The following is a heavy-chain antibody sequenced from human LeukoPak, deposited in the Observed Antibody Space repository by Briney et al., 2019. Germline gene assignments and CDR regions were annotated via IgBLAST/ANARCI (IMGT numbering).Heavy chain of an antibody. CDR1: GGSISGYY. V-gene: IGHV4-4*07. CDR3: ARESKGSGVFDY. D-gene: IGHD3-10*01. CDR2: IYTSGST. Sequence: SETLSLTCTVSGGSISGYYWSWIRQPAGKGLEWIGRIYTSGSTNYNPSLKSRVTISVDTSKNQFSLKLSSVTAADTAVYYCARESKGSGVFDYWGQGTLVTVSS. J-gene: IGHJ4*02.